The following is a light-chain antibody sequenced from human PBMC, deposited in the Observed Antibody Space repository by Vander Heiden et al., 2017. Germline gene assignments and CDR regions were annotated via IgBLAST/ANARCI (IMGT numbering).Light chain of an antibody. CDR2: DDT. J-gene: IGLJ1*01. Sequence: SYVLTQPPSVSVAPGQTTRTSWGGNNIRRKSINGYQQKAGQAPVLVVYDDTDRPSGIPERFSGSKSGHTATLTITGVEAGDEADYYCQTYDISSDYVFGTGTMVTVL. V-gene: IGLV3-21*02. CDR3: QTYDISSDYV. CDR1: NIRRKS.